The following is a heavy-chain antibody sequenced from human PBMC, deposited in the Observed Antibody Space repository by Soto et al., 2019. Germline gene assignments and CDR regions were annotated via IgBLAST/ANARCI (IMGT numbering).Heavy chain of an antibody. CDR2: IRSKASSYAT. J-gene: IGHJ6*02. CDR1: GFTFSGSA. CDR3: TSILLGSDYYYYYGMDV. Sequence: PVGSLRLSCAASGFTFSGSAMHWVRQASGKGLEWVGRIRSKASSYATAYAASVKGRFTISRDDSKNTAYLQMNSLKTEDTAVYYCTSILLGSDYYYYYGMDVWGQGTTVTVSS. V-gene: IGHV3-73*01. D-gene: IGHD2-8*02.